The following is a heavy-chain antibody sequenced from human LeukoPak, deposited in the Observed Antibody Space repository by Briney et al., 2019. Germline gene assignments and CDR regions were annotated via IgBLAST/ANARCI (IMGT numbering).Heavy chain of an antibody. CDR2: IYYSRST. V-gene: IGHV4-39*01. D-gene: IGHD4-17*01. CDR1: GGSISSSSYY. CDR3: ARVPTVTFFDY. Sequence: ETLSLTCTVSGGSISSSSYYWGWIRQPPGKGLEWIGSIYYSRSTYYNPSLKSRVTISVDTSKNQFSLKLSSVTAADTAVYYCARVPTVTFFDYWGQGTLVTVSS. J-gene: IGHJ4*02.